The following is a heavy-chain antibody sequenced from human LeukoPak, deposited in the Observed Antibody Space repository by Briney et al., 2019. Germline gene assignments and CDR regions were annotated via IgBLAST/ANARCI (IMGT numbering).Heavy chain of an antibody. CDR2: IKQDGSEK. V-gene: IGHV3-7*01. CDR3: ARDYLEAFDY. D-gene: IGHD3-10*01. Sequence: PGGSLRLSCAASGFTFSTYSMNWVRQAPGKGLEWVANIKQDGSEKYYVDSVKGRFTISRDNAKNSLYLQMNSLRAEDTAVYYCARDYLEAFDYWGQGTLVTVSS. J-gene: IGHJ4*02. CDR1: GFTFSTYS.